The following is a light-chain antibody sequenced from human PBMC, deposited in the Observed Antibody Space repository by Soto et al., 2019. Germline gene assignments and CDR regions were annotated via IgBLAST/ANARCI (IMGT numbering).Light chain of an antibody. CDR3: SSYTSSNTVV. Sequence: QSALTQPASVSGSPGQSITISCTGTSSDVGGYNYVSWYQHHPGKAPKLMIYEVSNRPSGISNRFSGSKSGNTASLTISGLQAEDEADYSCSSYTSSNTVVFGGGTTLTVL. V-gene: IGLV2-14*01. CDR2: EVS. J-gene: IGLJ2*01. CDR1: SSDVGGYNY.